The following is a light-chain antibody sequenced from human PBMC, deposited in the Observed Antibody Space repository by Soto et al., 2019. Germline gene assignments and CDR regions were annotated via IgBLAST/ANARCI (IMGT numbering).Light chain of an antibody. Sequence: IVLTQSPSTLSVSPGERATLSCRASQGVTTNLAWYQQKPGQAPRLLIYGASTRATGIPARFSGSGSGTEFTLTISSLQSEDFAVYYCQQYNTWPLTFGGGTKVDIK. CDR1: QGVTTN. CDR2: GAS. V-gene: IGKV3-15*01. CDR3: QQYNTWPLT. J-gene: IGKJ4*01.